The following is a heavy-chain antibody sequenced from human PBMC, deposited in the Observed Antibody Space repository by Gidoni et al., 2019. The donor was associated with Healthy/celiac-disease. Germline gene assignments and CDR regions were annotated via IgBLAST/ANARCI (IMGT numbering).Heavy chain of an antibody. CDR1: GFTFSSYS. V-gene: IGHV3-48*01. Sequence: EVQLVESGGGLVQPGGSLRLSCAASGFTFSSYSMNWVRQAPGKGLEWVSYISSSSSTIYYADSVKGRFTISRDNAKNSLYLQMNSLRAEDTAVYYCARDEKEHQGAFDIWGQGTMVTVSS. CDR3: ARDEKEHQGAFDI. D-gene: IGHD1-1*01. J-gene: IGHJ3*02. CDR2: ISSSSSTI.